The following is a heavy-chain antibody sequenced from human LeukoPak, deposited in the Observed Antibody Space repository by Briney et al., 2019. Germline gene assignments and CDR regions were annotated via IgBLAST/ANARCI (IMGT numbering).Heavy chain of an antibody. D-gene: IGHD2-2*02. CDR1: GFTFSSHA. CDR3: ARGWDIVVVPAAIPGGYFDY. Sequence: GRSLRLSCAASGFTFSSHAMHWVRQAPGKGLEWVAVISSDGSNKYYADSVKGRFTISRDNSKNTLYLQMNSLRAEDTAVCYCARGWDIVVVPAAIPGGYFDYWGQGILVTVSS. V-gene: IGHV3-30*01. J-gene: IGHJ4*02. CDR2: ISSDGSNK.